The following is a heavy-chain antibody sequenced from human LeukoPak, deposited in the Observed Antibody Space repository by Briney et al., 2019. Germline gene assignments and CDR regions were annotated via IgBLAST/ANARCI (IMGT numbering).Heavy chain of an antibody. J-gene: IGHJ5*02. CDR1: GFTLCIYA. CDR2: ISSIIDRT. Sequence: GGSLRLSCSASGFTLCIYAMHWVRQSPGKGLEYVSAISSIIDRTFYADFVKGRFTISRDNSENTLYLQMTNLRPEDTAVYYCAKPARGLAIQYVLDTWGQGTQVTVSS. D-gene: IGHD4-11*01. V-gene: IGHV3-64D*06. CDR3: AKPARGLAIQYVLDT.